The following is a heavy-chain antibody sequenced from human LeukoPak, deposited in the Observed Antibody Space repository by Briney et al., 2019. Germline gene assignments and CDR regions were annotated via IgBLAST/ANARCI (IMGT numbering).Heavy chain of an antibody. D-gene: IGHD3-22*01. Sequence: SETLPLTCAVYGGSFSGYYWSWIRQPPGKGLEWIGEINHSGSTNYNPSLKSRVTISVDTSKNQFSLKLSSVTAADTAVYYCARGPLYYYDSSGYYYYYYMDVWGKGTTVTVSS. J-gene: IGHJ6*03. CDR3: ARGPLYYYDSSGYYYYYYMDV. CDR1: GGSFSGYY. V-gene: IGHV4-34*01. CDR2: INHSGST.